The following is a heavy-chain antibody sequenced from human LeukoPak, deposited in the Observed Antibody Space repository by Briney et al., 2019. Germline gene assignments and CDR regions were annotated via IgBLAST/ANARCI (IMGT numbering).Heavy chain of an antibody. D-gene: IGHD4-17*01. CDR1: GFTFSSYA. Sequence: GGSRRLSCTASGFTFSSYAMHWVRQAPGKGLEWVAEIPYDGSNKYYADSVKGRFTISRDNSKNTLYLQMNSQRAEDTAVYYCARDRGYDYGDSPIDYGGQGTLVTVSS. CDR3: ARDRGYDYGDSPIDY. J-gene: IGHJ4*02. CDR2: IPYDGSNK. V-gene: IGHV3-30*04.